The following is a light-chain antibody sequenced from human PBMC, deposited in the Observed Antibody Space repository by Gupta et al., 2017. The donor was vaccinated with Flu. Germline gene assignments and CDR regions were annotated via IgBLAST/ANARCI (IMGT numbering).Light chain of an antibody. CDR3: QQSYNTPRT. V-gene: IGKV1-39*01. CDR2: AAS. J-gene: IGKJ1*01. Sequence: PSSLSASVGDRVTIICRASQSIVNYVNWYQQKPRKAPKFLIYAASNLQSGVPSRFSGSGSGTDFTLTISSLQPEDFATYFCQQSYNTPRTFGQGTTVESK. CDR1: QSIVNY.